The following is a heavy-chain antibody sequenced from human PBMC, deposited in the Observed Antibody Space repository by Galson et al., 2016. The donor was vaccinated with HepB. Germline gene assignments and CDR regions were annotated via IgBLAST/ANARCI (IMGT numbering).Heavy chain of an antibody. J-gene: IGHJ6*02. V-gene: IGHV4-4*02. CDR2: IYHSGST. CDR3: VRNGYYCLDA. CDR1: GASISGTTW. Sequence: SETLSLTCAVSGASISGTTWWSWVRQPPGKGLEWIGEIYHSGSTNYSPSLQSRVTISVDTSKNQFSLNLNSVTAADTALYYCVRNGYYCLDAWGQGTTVTVSS.